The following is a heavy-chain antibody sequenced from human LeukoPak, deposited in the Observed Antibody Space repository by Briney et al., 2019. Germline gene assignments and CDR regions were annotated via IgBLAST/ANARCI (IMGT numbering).Heavy chain of an antibody. CDR3: VKEYVDRAFTRSFEI. CDR2: ISPDNT. CDR1: GFTFSTNP. V-gene: IGHV3-23*01. J-gene: IGHJ3*02. Sequence: GGSLRLSCAASGFTFSTNPMSWVRQAPGKGLEWVSAISPDNTYYADSVKGRLTISRDDSKNTVYLQMNSPRAEDTARYYCVKEYVDRAFTRSFEIWGQGTVVTVSS. D-gene: IGHD3-10*01.